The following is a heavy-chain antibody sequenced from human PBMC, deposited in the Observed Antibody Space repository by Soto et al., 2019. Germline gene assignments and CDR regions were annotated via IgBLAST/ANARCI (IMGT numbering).Heavy chain of an antibody. CDR1: GFSFSADGVA. V-gene: IGHV2-5*02. CDR3: AHAYGGTSWPNDAFDV. D-gene: IGHD2-21*01. Sequence: QITLKESGPTVVKPTQTLTLTCIFSGFSFSADGVAVGWIRQPPVKALEWLALIFWDDDPRYSPSLKSRLTITKDTSKNQVVLTMTNMDPVDTGTYYCAHAYGGTSWPNDAFDVWGQGTVVTVSS. J-gene: IGHJ3*01. CDR2: IFWDDDP.